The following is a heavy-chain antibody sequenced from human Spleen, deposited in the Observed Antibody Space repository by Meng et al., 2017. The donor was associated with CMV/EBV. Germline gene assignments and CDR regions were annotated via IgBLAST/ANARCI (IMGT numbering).Heavy chain of an antibody. CDR3: ARVAIVVVPAAILGSYNWFDP. D-gene: IGHD2-2*02. V-gene: IGHV4-31*02. CDR2: IYYSGST. CDR1: GGYY. J-gene: IGHJ5*02. Sequence: GGYYWSWIRQHPGKGLEWIGYIYYSGSTYYNPSLKSRVTISVDTSKNQFSLKLSSATAADTAVYYCARVAIVVVPAAILGSYNWFDPWGQGTLVTVSS.